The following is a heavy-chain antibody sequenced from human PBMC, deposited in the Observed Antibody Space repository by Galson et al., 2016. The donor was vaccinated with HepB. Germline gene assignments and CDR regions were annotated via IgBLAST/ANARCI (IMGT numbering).Heavy chain of an antibody. J-gene: IGHJ6*02. CDR1: GYTFTNYY. Sequence: SVKVSCKASGYTFTNYYIHWVRQAPGQGLEWMGIINPSGGSTNYAQKFQGRVTMARDTSTSTVYMDLSSLRSEDTAVYFCARVNQPPAVHTFTSGKNYYSGLDVWGLGTTVTVSS. CDR3: ARVNQPPAVHTFTSGKNYYSGLDV. V-gene: IGHV1-46*01. D-gene: IGHD2-8*01. CDR2: INPSGGST.